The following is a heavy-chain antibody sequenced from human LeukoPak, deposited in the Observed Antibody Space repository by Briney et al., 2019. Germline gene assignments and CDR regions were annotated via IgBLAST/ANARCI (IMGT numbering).Heavy chain of an antibody. J-gene: IGHJ6*02. D-gene: IGHD2/OR15-2a*01. CDR3: ARDVSMIRGYYYGMDV. CDR2: IYSGGST. CDR1: GFTVSSNY. Sequence: GGSLRLSCAASGFTVSSNYMSWVRQAPGKGLEWVSVIYSGGSTYYADSVKGRFTISRDNPKNTLYLQMNSLRAEDTAVYYCARDVSMIRGYYYGMDVWGQGTTVTVSS. V-gene: IGHV3-66*01.